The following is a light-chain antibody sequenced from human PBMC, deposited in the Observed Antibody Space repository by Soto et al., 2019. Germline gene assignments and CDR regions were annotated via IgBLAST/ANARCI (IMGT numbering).Light chain of an antibody. CDR3: QQRSSWPVT. CDR1: QSVSRY. J-gene: IGKJ1*01. V-gene: IGKV3-11*01. CDR2: DAS. Sequence: EIVLTQSPVPLSLSPGERATLSCRASQSVSRYFAWYQQKPGQAPRLLIYDASNRATGVPARFSGSGSGTDFTLTISSLEPEDFAVYYCQQRSSWPVTFGQGTKVEI.